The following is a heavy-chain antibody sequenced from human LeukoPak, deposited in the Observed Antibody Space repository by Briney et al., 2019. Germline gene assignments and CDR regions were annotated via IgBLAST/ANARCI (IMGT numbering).Heavy chain of an antibody. V-gene: IGHV1-18*01. CDR2: NSAYNGDT. CDR3: ARDPSNSSGIYEHFDS. J-gene: IGHJ4*02. D-gene: IGHD6-19*01. Sequence: GASVKVSCMASGYTFTSHSISWVRQAPGQGLEWMGWNSAYNGDTKYAQKIQGRVTMTTDASTTTAYMELRSLTSDDTAIYYCARDPSNSSGIYEHFDSWGQGTLVTVSS. CDR1: GYTFTSHS.